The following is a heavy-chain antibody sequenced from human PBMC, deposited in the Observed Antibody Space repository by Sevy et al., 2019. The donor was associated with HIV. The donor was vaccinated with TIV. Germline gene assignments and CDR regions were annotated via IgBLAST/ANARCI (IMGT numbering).Heavy chain of an antibody. V-gene: IGHV3-64*01. D-gene: IGHD3-10*01. CDR1: GFTFSSYA. J-gene: IGHJ5*02. CDR2: ISSNGGST. CDR3: ARDLWFGGFWGNWFDP. Sequence: GGSLRLSCAASGFTFSSYAMHWVRQAPGKGLEYVSAISSNGGSTYYANSVKGRFTISRDNARTSLFLQMDSLRAEDTALYYCARDLWFGGFWGNWFDPWGQGSLVTVSS.